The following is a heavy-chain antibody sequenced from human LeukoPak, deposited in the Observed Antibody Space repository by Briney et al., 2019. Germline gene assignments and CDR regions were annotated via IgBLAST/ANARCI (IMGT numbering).Heavy chain of an antibody. CDR2: ISSSGSTI. CDR1: GFTFSDYY. V-gene: IGHV3-11*01. J-gene: IGHJ4*02. D-gene: IGHD3-16*02. CDR3: AKASWDYIWGTYRSFPNDY. Sequence: GGSLRLSCAASGFTFSDYYMSWIRQAPGKGLEWVSYISSSGSTIYYADSVKGRFTISRDNSKNTLYLQMNSLRAEDTAVYYCAKASWDYIWGTYRSFPNDYWGQGTLVTVSS.